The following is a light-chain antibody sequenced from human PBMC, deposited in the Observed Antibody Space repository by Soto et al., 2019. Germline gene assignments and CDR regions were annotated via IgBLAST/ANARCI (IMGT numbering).Light chain of an antibody. Sequence: EIVLTQSPATLSLSPGERATLSCRASQSVSSYLAWYQQKPGQAPRLLIHDASNRATGIPARFSGSGSGTDFTLTISSLEPADFAVYFCQQRSNWPPITFGQGTRLEIK. CDR2: DAS. V-gene: IGKV3-11*01. CDR3: QQRSNWPPIT. CDR1: QSVSSY. J-gene: IGKJ5*01.